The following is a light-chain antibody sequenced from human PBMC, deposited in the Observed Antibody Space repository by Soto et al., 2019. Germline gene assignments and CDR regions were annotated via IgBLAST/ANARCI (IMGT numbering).Light chain of an antibody. CDR3: QQYNTFALT. CDR2: DAS. J-gene: IGKJ4*01. V-gene: IGKV1-5*01. Sequence: DIQLTQSPSTLSASVADRVTIACRASQSITDRLAWYQQQPGKAPQLLIDDASILERGVPSRFSGSGSGTEFTLTISSLQPDDFAIYYCQQYNTFALTFGGGTKVEIK. CDR1: QSITDR.